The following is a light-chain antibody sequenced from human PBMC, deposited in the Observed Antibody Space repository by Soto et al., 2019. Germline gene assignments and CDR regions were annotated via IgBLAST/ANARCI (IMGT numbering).Light chain of an antibody. Sequence: DIQMTQSPSTLSASVGDRVTITCRARQSISTSLAWYQQKPGQAPKLLIYDASSLESGVPSRFSGSGSGTEFTLTISSLQPDDFATYFCQQFNTFYSFGQGTKLEIK. V-gene: IGKV1-5*01. CDR3: QQFNTFYS. CDR1: QSISTS. J-gene: IGKJ2*03. CDR2: DAS.